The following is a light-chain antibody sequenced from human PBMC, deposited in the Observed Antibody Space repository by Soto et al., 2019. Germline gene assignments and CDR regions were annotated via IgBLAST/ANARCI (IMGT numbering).Light chain of an antibody. Sequence: QSALTQPRSVSGSPGQAVTISCTGTDVGTYNYVSWYQQHPGKAPKLIIYDVTERPSGVPDRFSGSKSGNTASLTISGLQADDEADYHCCSYTGSYTYVVFGGGTKLT. CDR2: DVT. V-gene: IGLV2-11*01. CDR1: DVGTYNY. J-gene: IGLJ2*01. CDR3: CSYTGSYTYVV.